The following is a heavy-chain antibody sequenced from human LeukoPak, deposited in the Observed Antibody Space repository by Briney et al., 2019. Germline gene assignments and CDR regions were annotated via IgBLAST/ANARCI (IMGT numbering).Heavy chain of an antibody. D-gene: IGHD2-2*01. CDR3: ARDPKSCSSTSCQGDY. V-gene: IGHV3-21*01. Sequence: GGSLRPSCAASGFTFSSYSMNWVRQAPGKGLEWVSSISSSSSYIYYADSVKGRFTISRDNAKNSLYLQMNSLRAEDTAVYYCARDPKSCSSTSCQGDYWGQGTLVTVSS. J-gene: IGHJ4*02. CDR2: ISSSSSYI. CDR1: GFTFSSYS.